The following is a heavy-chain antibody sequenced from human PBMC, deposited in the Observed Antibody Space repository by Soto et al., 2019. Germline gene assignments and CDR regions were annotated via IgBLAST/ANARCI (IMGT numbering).Heavy chain of an antibody. J-gene: IGHJ6*02. D-gene: IGHD2-2*01. CDR2: ISSSGTYI. V-gene: IGHV3-21*01. CDR1: GFTFSTYS. Sequence: GGSLRLSCAASGFTFSTYSMNWVRQAPGKGLEWVSSISSSGTYIHYADSLKGRFTISRDNAKNSLYLQMISLRAEDTAVYYCARDSSDCSSTSCWGYYAQDLWGQGTTVTVSS. CDR3: ARDSSDCSSTSCWGYYAQDL.